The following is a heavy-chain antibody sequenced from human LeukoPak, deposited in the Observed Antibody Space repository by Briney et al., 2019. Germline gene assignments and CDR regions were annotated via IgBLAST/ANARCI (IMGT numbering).Heavy chain of an antibody. J-gene: IGHJ6*03. Sequence: ASVKVSCKASGYTFTSYGISWVRQAPGQGLEWMGWISAYNGNTNYAQKLQGRVTMTTDTSTSTAYMELRSLRSDDTAVYYCARARNDILTGYSLYYYMDVWGKGTTVTVPS. CDR2: ISAYNGNT. D-gene: IGHD3-9*01. V-gene: IGHV1-18*01. CDR3: ARARNDILTGYSLYYYMDV. CDR1: GYTFTSYG.